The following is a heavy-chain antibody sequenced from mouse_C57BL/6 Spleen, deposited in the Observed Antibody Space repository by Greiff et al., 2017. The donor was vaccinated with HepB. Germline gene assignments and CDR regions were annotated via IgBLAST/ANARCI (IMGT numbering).Heavy chain of an antibody. CDR3: AKEVDGYSYAMDY. CDR2: INPNYGTT. J-gene: IGHJ4*01. Sequence: EVKLMESGPELVKPGASVKISCKASGYSFTDYNMNWVKQSNGKSLEWIGVINPNYGTTSYNQKFKGKATLTVDQSSSTAYMQLNSLTSEDSAVYYCAKEVDGYSYAMDYWGQGTSVTVSS. D-gene: IGHD2-3*01. V-gene: IGHV1-39*01. CDR1: GYSFTDYN.